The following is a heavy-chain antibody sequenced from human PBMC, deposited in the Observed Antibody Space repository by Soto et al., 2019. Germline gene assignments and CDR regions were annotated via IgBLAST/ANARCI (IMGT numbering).Heavy chain of an antibody. V-gene: IGHV4-61*01. J-gene: IGHJ4*02. D-gene: IGHD2-2*01. CDR3: ARYCSNSDCRHLYYFDY. CDR2: VYFTGTT. Sequence: SESLSLACPVSGCSVSNGMYYWSWLRQPPGKGLEWIGNVYFTGTTIYNPSLKSRVTMSVDTYKDQFFLKLTSVTAADTAVYYCARYCSNSDCRHLYYFDYWGLGTLVTVSS. CDR1: GCSVSNGMYY.